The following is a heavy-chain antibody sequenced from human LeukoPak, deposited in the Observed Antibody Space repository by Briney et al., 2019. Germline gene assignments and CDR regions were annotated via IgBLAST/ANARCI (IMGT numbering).Heavy chain of an antibody. J-gene: IGHJ4*02. CDR2: IYYSGST. D-gene: IGHD6-13*01. CDR3: ARRQAAALDY. CDR1: GGSTSSSSYY. V-gene: IGHV4-39*01. Sequence: SETLSLTCTVSGGSTSSSSYYWGWIRQPPGKGLEWIGSIYYSGSTYYNPSLKSRVTISVDTSKNQFSLKLSSVTAADTAVYYCARRQAAALDYWGQGTLVTVSS.